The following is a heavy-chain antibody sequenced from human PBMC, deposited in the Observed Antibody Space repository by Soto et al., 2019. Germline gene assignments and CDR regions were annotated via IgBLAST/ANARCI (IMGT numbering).Heavy chain of an antibody. D-gene: IGHD3-22*01. CDR1: GGSISSYY. Sequence: SETLSLTCSVSGGSISSYYWSWTRQSPGKGLEWIGYIYSSGSTNYNPSLKSRVTISVDTSKNHFSLKLSSVTAADTAVYYCARDLPPSYDSSGYSVFDIWGQGTMVTVSS. CDR3: ARDLPPSYDSSGYSVFDI. V-gene: IGHV4-59*01. CDR2: IYSSGST. J-gene: IGHJ3*02.